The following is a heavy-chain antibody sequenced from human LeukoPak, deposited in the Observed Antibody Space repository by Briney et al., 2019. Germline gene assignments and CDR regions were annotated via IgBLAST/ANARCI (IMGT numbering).Heavy chain of an antibody. D-gene: IGHD6-19*01. CDR2: ISSSGSTI. CDR3: ASGVHYTSGWIDI. Sequence: QTGGSLKLSCAASGFPFRSNEMNWVRKAPGKGLECLQYISSSGSTIHYVDSVKGRFTISRDNAKNSLFLQMNSLRAEDTAVYYCASGVHYTSGWIDIWGQGTMVTVSS. J-gene: IGHJ3*02. V-gene: IGHV3-48*03. CDR1: GFPFRSNE.